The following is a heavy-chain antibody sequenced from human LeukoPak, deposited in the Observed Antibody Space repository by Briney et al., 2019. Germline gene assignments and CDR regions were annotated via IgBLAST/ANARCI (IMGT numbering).Heavy chain of an antibody. D-gene: IGHD4-23*01. CDR1: GFTFDDYA. J-gene: IGHJ1*01. V-gene: IGHV3-49*01. CDR2: IRNKLYGETT. CDR3: TRLGGGYSAEYFQH. Sequence: PGGSLRLSCTTSGFTFDDYAMSWFRQAPGKGLEWITFIRNKLYGETTEYTASVKGRFTISRDDSKSIAYLQMNSLKTEDTAVYYCTRLGGGYSAEYFQHWGQGTLVTVSS.